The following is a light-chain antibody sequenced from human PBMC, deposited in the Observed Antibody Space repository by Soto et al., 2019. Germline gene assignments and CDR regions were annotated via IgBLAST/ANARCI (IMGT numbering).Light chain of an antibody. CDR1: QSVSSN. Sequence: EIVMTQSPATLSVSPGERATLSCRASQSVSSNLAWYQQKPAQAPRLLIYGASTRATGIQARFSGSGSGTEFTLTISSVQSEDFAVYYCQQYNNWLRTFGQGTKLEIK. CDR3: QQYNNWLRT. V-gene: IGKV3-15*01. CDR2: GAS. J-gene: IGKJ2*01.